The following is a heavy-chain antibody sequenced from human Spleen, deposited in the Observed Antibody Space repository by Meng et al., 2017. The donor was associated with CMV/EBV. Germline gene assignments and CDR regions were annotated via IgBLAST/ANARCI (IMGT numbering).Heavy chain of an antibody. D-gene: IGHD3-3*01. Sequence: SSDAISSGGYRWSWIRQHPGKGLEWVGYISYSENTDYNPSLKSRVAMSLDTSKNRFSLELNSVTVADTAVYYCARAMTTFGDSFFDYWGQGALVTVSS. CDR1: SDAISSGGYR. V-gene: IGHV4-31*02. CDR2: ISYSENT. J-gene: IGHJ4*02. CDR3: ARAMTTFGDSFFDY.